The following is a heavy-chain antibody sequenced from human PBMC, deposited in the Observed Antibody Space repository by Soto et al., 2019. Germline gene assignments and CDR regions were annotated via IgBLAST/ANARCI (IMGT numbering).Heavy chain of an antibody. CDR1: GGSISSGGYY. V-gene: IGHV4-31*03. Sequence: SETLSLTCTVSGGSISSGGYYWSWIRQHPGKGLEWIGYIYYSGSTYYNPSLKSRVTISVDTSKNQFSLKLSSVTAADTAVYYCARTPGVRGVIREDYFVYWGQGTLVTVSS. CDR2: IYYSGST. D-gene: IGHD3-10*01. J-gene: IGHJ4*02. CDR3: ARTPGVRGVIREDYFVY.